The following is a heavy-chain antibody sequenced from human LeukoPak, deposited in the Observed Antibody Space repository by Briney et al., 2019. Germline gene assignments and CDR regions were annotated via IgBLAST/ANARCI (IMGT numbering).Heavy chain of an antibody. CDR3: ARGPHCSSTSCYSEYFHH. CDR1: GGSISSYY. D-gene: IGHD2-2*01. CDR2: IYYSGNT. V-gene: IGHV4-59*12. Sequence: SETLSLTCAVSGGSISSYYWSWIRQPPGKGLEWIGYIYYSGNTNYNPSLKSRVTISVDTSRNQFSLKLSSVTAADTAVYYCARGPHCSSTSCYSEYFHHWGQGTLVTVSS. J-gene: IGHJ1*01.